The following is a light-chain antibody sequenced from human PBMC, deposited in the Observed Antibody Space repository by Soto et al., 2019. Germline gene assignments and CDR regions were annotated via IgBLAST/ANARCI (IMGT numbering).Light chain of an antibody. CDR1: TSNIGSTT. CDR2: SND. CDR3: AAWDDSLSVFV. Sequence: QSVLTQPPSASGTPGQRVSISCSGSTSNIGSTTVSWYQQVPGTAPKLLIFSNDQWPSGVPGRFSASASGTSASLAISGLQAEDAADYFCAAWDDSLSVFVFGTGTKLTVL. V-gene: IGLV1-44*01. J-gene: IGLJ1*01.